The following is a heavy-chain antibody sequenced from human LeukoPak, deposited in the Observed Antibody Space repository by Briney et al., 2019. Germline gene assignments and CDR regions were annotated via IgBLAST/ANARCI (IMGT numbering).Heavy chain of an antibody. CDR2: ISSSSSYI. CDR1: GSTFSGYS. Sequence: GGSLRLSCAASGSTFSGYSMNWVRQAPGKGLEWVSSISSSSSYIYYADSVKGRFTISRDNAKNSLYLQMNSLRAEDTAVYYCARDLSGSGDGYNDFDYWGQGTLVTVSS. J-gene: IGHJ4*02. D-gene: IGHD5-24*01. V-gene: IGHV3-21*01. CDR3: ARDLSGSGDGYNDFDY.